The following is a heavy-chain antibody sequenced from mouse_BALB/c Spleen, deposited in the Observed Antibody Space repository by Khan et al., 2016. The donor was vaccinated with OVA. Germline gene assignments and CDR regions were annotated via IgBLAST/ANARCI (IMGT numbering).Heavy chain of an antibody. V-gene: IGHV9-3-1*01. CDR3: ASGGYWYFDD. J-gene: IGHJ1*01. CDR2: INTYTGEP. CDR1: GYTFTNYG. Sequence: QIQLVQSGPELMKPGETVKISCKASGYTFTNYGMNWVKQAPGKGLKWMGWINTYTGEPTYADDFKGRFVFTLDTSASTAYLQINNLKNEDTATYCCASGGYWYFDDWGAGTTVTVSS. D-gene: IGHD1-1*02.